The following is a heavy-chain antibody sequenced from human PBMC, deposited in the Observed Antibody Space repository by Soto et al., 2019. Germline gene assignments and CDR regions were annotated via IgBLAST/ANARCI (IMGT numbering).Heavy chain of an antibody. Sequence: GGSLRLSCAASGFTFSSYAMSWVRQAPGKGLEWVSAISGSGGSTYYADSVKGRFTISRDNSKNTLYLQMNSLRAEDTAVYYCVKGRGYSSSWYPFDYWGQGTLVTVSS. CDR3: VKGRGYSSSWYPFDY. D-gene: IGHD6-13*01. CDR1: GFTFSSYA. J-gene: IGHJ4*02. V-gene: IGHV3-23*01. CDR2: ISGSGGST.